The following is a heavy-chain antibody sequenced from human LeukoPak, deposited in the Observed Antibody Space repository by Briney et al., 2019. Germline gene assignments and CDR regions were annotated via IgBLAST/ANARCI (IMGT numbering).Heavy chain of an antibody. Sequence: ASVKVSCKASGYTFTSYGISWVRQAPGQGLEWMGWISAYNGNTKYSQKFQGRVTITRDTSASTAYMELSSLRSEDTAVYYCARYYYGSGSYSPGYYGMDVWGQGTTVTVSS. CDR1: GYTFTSYG. D-gene: IGHD3-10*01. V-gene: IGHV1-18*01. CDR2: ISAYNGNT. J-gene: IGHJ6*02. CDR3: ARYYYGSGSYSPGYYGMDV.